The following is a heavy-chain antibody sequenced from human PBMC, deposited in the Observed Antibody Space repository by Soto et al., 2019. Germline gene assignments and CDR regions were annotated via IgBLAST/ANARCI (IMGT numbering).Heavy chain of an antibody. D-gene: IGHD2-2*01. CDR1: GFTFSSYG. J-gene: IGHJ6*02. CDR2: IWYDGSNK. Sequence: GGSLRLSCAASGFTFSSYGMHWVRQAPGKGLEWVAVIWYDGSNKYYADSVKGRFTISRDNSKNTLYLQMNSLRAEDTAVYYCARGVPAASKYYYYGMDVWGQGTTVTVSS. CDR3: ARGVPAASKYYYYGMDV. V-gene: IGHV3-33*01.